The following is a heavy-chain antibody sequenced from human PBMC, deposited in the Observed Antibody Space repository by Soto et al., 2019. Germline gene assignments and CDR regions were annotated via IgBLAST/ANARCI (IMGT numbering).Heavy chain of an antibody. J-gene: IGHJ6*02. Sequence: SETLSLTCTVSGGSISSYYWSWIRQPPGKGLEWIGYIYYSGSTNYNPSPKSRVTISVDTSKNQFSLKLSSVTAADTAVYYCACIFSGGYGYGFYYYGMDVWGQGTTVTVSS. V-gene: IGHV4-59*08. CDR3: ACIFSGGYGYGFYYYGMDV. CDR2: IYYSGST. D-gene: IGHD5-18*01. CDR1: GGSISSYY.